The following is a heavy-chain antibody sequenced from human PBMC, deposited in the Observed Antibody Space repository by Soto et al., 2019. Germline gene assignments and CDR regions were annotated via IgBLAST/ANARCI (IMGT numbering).Heavy chain of an antibody. D-gene: IGHD5-12*01. V-gene: IGHV4-59*01. J-gene: IGHJ4*02. CDR3: ARREYSGYGYFDY. Sequence: SETLSLTCTVSGGSISSYYWSWILQPPGGGLEWIGFVYYSGTTSYNPSLKSRVTISLDTSKNQFSLKLSSVTAADTAVYYCARREYSGYGYFDYWGQGTLVTVSS. CDR2: VYYSGTT. CDR1: GGSISSYY.